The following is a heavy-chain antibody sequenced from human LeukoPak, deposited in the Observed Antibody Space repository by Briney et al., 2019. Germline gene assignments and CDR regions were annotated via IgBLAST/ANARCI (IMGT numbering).Heavy chain of an antibody. CDR3: ARERYGVYRSTWPRKNWYVDL. Sequence: PSETLSLTCTVSGGSISNYYWSWIRQPPGKGLEWIGNIYDSGSTNYNPSLKSRVTISVDTSKNQFSLKLSSVTAADTAVYYCARERYGVYRSTWPRKNWYVDLWGRGTLVTVSS. J-gene: IGHJ2*01. CDR1: GGSISNYY. V-gene: IGHV4-59*01. CDR2: IYDSGST. D-gene: IGHD2-8*01.